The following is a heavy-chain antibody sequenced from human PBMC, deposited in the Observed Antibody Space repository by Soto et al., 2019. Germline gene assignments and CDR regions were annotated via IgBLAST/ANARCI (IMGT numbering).Heavy chain of an antibody. J-gene: IGHJ5*02. D-gene: IGHD3-10*01. CDR3: ARVHSSGIFYFADP. V-gene: IGHV1-69*13. CDR2: IMPIFGTP. Sequence: SVKVSCKASGGTFDSYVISWLRQAPGQGLEWMGGIMPIFGTPNYAQKFRGRVTISADESTSTAYLELSSLTSDDTAVYYCARVHSSGIFYFADPGGQGTLVTVSS. CDR1: GGTFDSYV.